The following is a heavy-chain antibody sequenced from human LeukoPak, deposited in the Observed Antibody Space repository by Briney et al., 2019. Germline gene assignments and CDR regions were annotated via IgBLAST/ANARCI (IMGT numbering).Heavy chain of an antibody. CDR1: GFTFSSYA. CDR2: ISYDGSNK. Sequence: GGSLRLSCAASGFTFSSYAMHWVRQAPGKGLEWVAVISYDGSNKYYADSVKGRFTISRDNSKNTLYLQMNSLRAEDTAVYYCARGGRXSRXFDIWGQGTMVTVSS. CDR3: ARGGRXSRXFDI. V-gene: IGHV3-30-3*01. J-gene: IGHJ3*02. D-gene: IGHD3-9*01.